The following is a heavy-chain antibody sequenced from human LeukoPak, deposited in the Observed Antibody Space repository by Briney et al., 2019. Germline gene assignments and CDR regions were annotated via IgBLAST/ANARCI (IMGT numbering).Heavy chain of an antibody. CDR3: ARDHSSSSEDY. CDR1: GGSISSSSYY. Sequence: KASETLSLTCTVSGGSISSSSYYWGWIRQPPGKGLEWIGSIFHTGSTYHNPSLKSRVTISVDTSKNQFSLKLNSVTAADTAVYYCARDHSSSSEDYWGQGTLVTVSS. J-gene: IGHJ4*02. D-gene: IGHD6-13*01. CDR2: IFHTGST. V-gene: IGHV4-39*07.